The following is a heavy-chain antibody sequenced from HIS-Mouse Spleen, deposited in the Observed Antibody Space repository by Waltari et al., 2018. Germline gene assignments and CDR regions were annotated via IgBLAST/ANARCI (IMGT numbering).Heavy chain of an antibody. J-gene: IGHJ2*01. V-gene: IGHV4-39*07. Sequence: QLQLQESGPGLVKPSETLSLPCTVSGGPISSSSYYFGWIRQPPGKGLEWIGSIYYSGSTYYNPSLKSRVTISVDTSKNQFSLKLSSVTAADTAVYYCAREIPYSSSWYDWYFDLWGRGTLVTVSS. D-gene: IGHD6-13*01. CDR3: AREIPYSSSWYDWYFDL. CDR2: IYYSGST. CDR1: GGPISSSSYY.